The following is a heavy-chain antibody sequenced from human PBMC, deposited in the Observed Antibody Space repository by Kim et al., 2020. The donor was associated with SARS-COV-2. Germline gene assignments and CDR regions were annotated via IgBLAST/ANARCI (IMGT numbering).Heavy chain of an antibody. J-gene: IGHJ2*01. Sequence: GGSLRLSCAVSGFTFSSFNMNWVRQAPGKGLEWVSHISGSSSSISYTDSVKGRFTISRDNAKNSLFLQMNSLRDEDTAVYYCARGGVNFDLWGRGTLVTVSS. V-gene: IGHV3-48*02. CDR1: GFTFSSFN. CDR2: ISGSSSSI. CDR3: ARGGVNFDL.